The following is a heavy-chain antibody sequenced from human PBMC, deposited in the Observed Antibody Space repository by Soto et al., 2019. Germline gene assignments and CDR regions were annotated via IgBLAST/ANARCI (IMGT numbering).Heavy chain of an antibody. V-gene: IGHV3-33*01. J-gene: IGHJ4*02. D-gene: IGHD4-17*01. CDR2: IWADGSKQ. Sequence: QVQLVESGGGVVQPGRSLRLSCITSGFTFSGSGMHWVRQPPCKGLEWLAFIWADGSKQHYADYVKGRFTISRDHSNSTLFLQMYGLTVDDTAMYYCARDWGRTTVTNLAAWGQGTLVDVSS. CDR1: GFTFSGSG. CDR3: ARDWGRTTVTNLAA.